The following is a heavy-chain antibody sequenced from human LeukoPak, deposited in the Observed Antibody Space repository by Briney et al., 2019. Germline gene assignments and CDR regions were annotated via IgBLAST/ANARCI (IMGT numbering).Heavy chain of an antibody. Sequence: ASETLSLTCTVSGGSISDGDYYWSWIRQAPGKGLEWIGYIYNSGRTSYNPSLNTRLTISADTPKNQFSLKLSSVTAADTAVYFCAGDNSVYTFDYWGQGTLVTVSS. CDR3: AGDNSVYTFDY. V-gene: IGHV4-30-4*01. D-gene: IGHD5/OR15-5a*01. CDR2: IYNSGRT. J-gene: IGHJ4*02. CDR1: GGSISDGDYY.